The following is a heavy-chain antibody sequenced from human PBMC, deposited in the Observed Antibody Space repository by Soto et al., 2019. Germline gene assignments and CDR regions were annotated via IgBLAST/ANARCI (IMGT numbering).Heavy chain of an antibody. V-gene: IGHV3-30*18. CDR2: ISYDGSNK. J-gene: IGHJ3*02. CDR1: GFTFSSYG. Sequence: GGSLRLSCAASGFTFSSYGMHWVRQAPGKGLEWVAVISYDGSNKYYADSVKGRFTISRDNSKNTLYLQMNSLRAEDTAVYYCAKDYGGYGLEDAFDIWGQGTMVTVSS. CDR3: AKDYGGYGLEDAFDI. D-gene: IGHD5-12*01.